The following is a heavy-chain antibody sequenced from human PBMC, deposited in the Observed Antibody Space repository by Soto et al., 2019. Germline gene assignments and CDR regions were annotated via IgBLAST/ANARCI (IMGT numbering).Heavy chain of an antibody. Sequence: TSETLSLTCTVSGGSISSYYWSWIRQPPGKGLEWIGYIYYSGSTNYNPSLRSRVTISVDTSKNQFSLKLSSVTAADTAVYYCAREGIAAPNYYYYGMDVWGQGTTVTVSS. J-gene: IGHJ6*02. V-gene: IGHV4-59*01. CDR3: AREGIAAPNYYYYGMDV. CDR1: GGSISSYY. CDR2: IYYSGST. D-gene: IGHD6-13*01.